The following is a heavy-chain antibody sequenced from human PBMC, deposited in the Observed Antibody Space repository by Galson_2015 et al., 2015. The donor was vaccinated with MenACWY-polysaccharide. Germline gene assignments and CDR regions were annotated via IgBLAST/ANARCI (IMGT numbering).Heavy chain of an antibody. D-gene: IGHD1-26*01. Sequence: SLRLSCAASGLTFSSYGMSWVRQAPGKGLEWVSSISGSGGSTFYADSVKGRFTISRDNSKNTLSLQVNSLRAEDTAKYYCAKDLRVGATAGSELDFWGQGTLVTVSS. V-gene: IGHV3-23*01. CDR2: ISGSGGST. CDR1: GLTFSSYG. CDR3: AKDLRVGATAGSELDF. J-gene: IGHJ4*02.